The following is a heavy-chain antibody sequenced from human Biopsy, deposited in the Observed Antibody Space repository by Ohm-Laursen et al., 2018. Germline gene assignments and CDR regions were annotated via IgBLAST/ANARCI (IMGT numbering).Heavy chain of an antibody. CDR2: IYYSGTT. CDR3: ARRPYGGTRYWYFDL. CDR1: GGSVSSGGFY. Sequence: SDTLSLTCTVSGGSVSSGGFYWSWIRQHPGKGLEWIRYIYYSGTTYYNPSLKSLVTTSVDTSKNQFSLKLNSVTAADTAVYYCARRPYGGTRYWYFDLWGRGTLVTVSS. D-gene: IGHD4-23*01. V-gene: IGHV4-31*01. J-gene: IGHJ2*01.